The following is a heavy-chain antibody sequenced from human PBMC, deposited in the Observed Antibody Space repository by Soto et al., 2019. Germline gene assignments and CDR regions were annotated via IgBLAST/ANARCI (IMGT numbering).Heavy chain of an antibody. J-gene: IGHJ5*02. D-gene: IGHD3-3*01. CDR1: GFTFINYV. CDR2: IGGSGGGT. CDR3: AKAQEGGPITVFGVEPFDP. Sequence: EVQLLESGGNLVQPGGSLRLSCAASGFTFINYVMTWVRQAPGKGLEWVSVIGGSGGGTYYADSVKGRFTISRDNSNNTLYLHMHSLRAEDTAIYYCAKAQEGGPITVFGVEPFDPWGQGTLVTVSS. V-gene: IGHV3-23*01.